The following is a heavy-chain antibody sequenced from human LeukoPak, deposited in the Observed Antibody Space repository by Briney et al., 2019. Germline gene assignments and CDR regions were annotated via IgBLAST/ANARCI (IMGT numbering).Heavy chain of an antibody. D-gene: IGHD3-22*01. CDR1: GGSFSGYY. CDR3: ARRIRRFYYYDSSGYQPFDY. CDR2: INHSGST. J-gene: IGHJ4*02. V-gene: IGHV4-34*01. Sequence: SETLSLTCGVSGGSFSGYYWNWIRQSPGKGLEWIGEINHSGSTNYNPSLKSRVTISVDTSKNQFSLKLSSVTAADTAVYYCARRIRRFYYYDSSGYQPFDYWGQGTLVTVSS.